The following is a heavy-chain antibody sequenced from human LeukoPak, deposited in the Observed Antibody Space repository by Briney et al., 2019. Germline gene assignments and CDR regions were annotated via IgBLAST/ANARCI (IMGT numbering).Heavy chain of an antibody. Sequence: ASVKVSCKASGYTFTGYYMHWVRQAPGQGLEWMGIINPSGGSTSYAQKFQGRVTMTRDMSTSTVYMELSSLRSEDTAVYYCASGRGIRSRYYYYMDVWGKGTTVTVSS. D-gene: IGHD3-16*01. CDR3: ASGRGIRSRYYYYMDV. CDR1: GYTFTGYY. J-gene: IGHJ6*03. V-gene: IGHV1-46*01. CDR2: INPSGGST.